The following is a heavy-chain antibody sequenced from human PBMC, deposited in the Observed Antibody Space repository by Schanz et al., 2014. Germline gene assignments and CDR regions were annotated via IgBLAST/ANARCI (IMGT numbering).Heavy chain of an antibody. CDR2: ISHDGYST. Sequence: VQLVESGGGLVQPGGSLRLSCSASGFTFSIYVMHWVRQAPGKGLEYVSAISHDGYSTYYADSVKGRFTISRDNSKNTLYLQMNSLRPEDTAVYYCAKYRGYYRVSGSYRELEYWGQGTLVTVSS. V-gene: IGHV3-64*04. CDR1: GFTFSIYV. J-gene: IGHJ4*02. D-gene: IGHD3-10*01. CDR3: AKYRGYYRVSGSYRELEY.